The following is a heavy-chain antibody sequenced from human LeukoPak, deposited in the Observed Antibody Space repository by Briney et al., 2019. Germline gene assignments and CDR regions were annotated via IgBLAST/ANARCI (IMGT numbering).Heavy chain of an antibody. D-gene: IGHD1-26*01. CDR1: GGSISSGSYY. CDR3: ARQGSGNYLSPVNY. Sequence: SETLSLTCTVSGGSISSGSYYWGWIRQPPGKGLEWIGTIYYSGSTYHNPSLKSRVTISVDTSKNQFSLKLSSVTAADTAVYYCARQGSGNYLSPVNYWGQGTLVTVSS. J-gene: IGHJ4*02. V-gene: IGHV4-39*01. CDR2: IYYSGST.